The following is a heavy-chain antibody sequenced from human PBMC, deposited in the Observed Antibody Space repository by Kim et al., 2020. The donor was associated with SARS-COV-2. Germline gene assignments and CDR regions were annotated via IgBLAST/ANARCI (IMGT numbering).Heavy chain of an antibody. Sequence: GGSLRLSCAASGFTFSNAWMSWVRQAPGKGLEWVGRIKSKTDGGTTDYAAPVKGRFTISRDDSKNTLYLQMNSLKTEDTAVYYCTTDTPPLRDFWSGYYYYYGMDVWGQGTTVTVSS. D-gene: IGHD3-3*01. V-gene: IGHV3-15*01. CDR2: IKSKTDGGTT. J-gene: IGHJ6*02. CDR1: GFTFSNAW. CDR3: TTDTPPLRDFWSGYYYYYGMDV.